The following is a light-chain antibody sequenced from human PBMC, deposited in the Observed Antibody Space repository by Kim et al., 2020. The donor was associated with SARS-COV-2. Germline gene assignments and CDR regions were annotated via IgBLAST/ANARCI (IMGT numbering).Light chain of an antibody. J-gene: IGLJ3*02. CDR2: GTS. Sequence: GQGVATSCQGSRAKIGAGYDVPCDQQLPGTPPQLLFYGTSNRPSEGPDRFSGSKSGTSASLAITGLQAEDEADYYCQSYDSSLRGLFGGGTQLTVL. CDR1: RAKIGAGYD. CDR3: QSYDSSLRGL. V-gene: IGLV1-40*01.